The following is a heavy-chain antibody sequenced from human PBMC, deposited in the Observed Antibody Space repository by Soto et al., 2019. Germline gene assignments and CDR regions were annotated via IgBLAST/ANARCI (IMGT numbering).Heavy chain of an antibody. V-gene: IGHV3-30*18. D-gene: IGHD4-17*01. CDR2: ISYDGSNK. CDR3: AKDLSNGDQVFDY. Sequence: QVQLVESGGGVVQPGRSLRLSCAASGFTFSSYGMHWVRQAPGKGLEWVAVISYDGSNKYYADSVKGRFTISRDNSKNTLYLQMNSLRAEDTAVYYCAKDLSNGDQVFDYWGQGTLVTVSS. J-gene: IGHJ4*02. CDR1: GFTFSSYG.